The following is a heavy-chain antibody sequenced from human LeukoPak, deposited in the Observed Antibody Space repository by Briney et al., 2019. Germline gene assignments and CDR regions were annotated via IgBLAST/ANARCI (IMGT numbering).Heavy chain of an antibody. CDR2: IYTSGST. V-gene: IGHV4-4*07. D-gene: IGHD3-3*01. J-gene: IGHJ4*02. CDR1: GGSISSYY. Sequence: SETLSLTCTVSGGSISSYYWSWIRQAAGKGLEWIGRIYTSGSTNYNPSLKSRVTISVDTSKNQFSLKLSSATAADTAVYYCARGDDFWSGYYGYWGQGTLVTVSS. CDR3: ARGDDFWSGYYGY.